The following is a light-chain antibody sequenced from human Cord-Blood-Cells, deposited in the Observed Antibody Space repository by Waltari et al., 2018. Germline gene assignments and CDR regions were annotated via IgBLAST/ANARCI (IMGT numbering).Light chain of an antibody. CDR3: SSYAGSNNVV. CDR1: SSDVGGYNY. CDR2: EVS. J-gene: IGLJ2*01. V-gene: IGLV2-8*01. Sequence: QSALTQPPSAYGSPGQSVTISCTGTSSDVGGYNYVSWYQQHPGKAPKLMIYEVSKRPSGVPGRFSGSKSGNTASLTVSGLQAEDEADYYCSSYAGSNNVVFGGGTKLTVL.